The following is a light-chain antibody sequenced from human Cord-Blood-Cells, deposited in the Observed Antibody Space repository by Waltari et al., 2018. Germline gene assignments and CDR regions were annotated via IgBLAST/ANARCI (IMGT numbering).Light chain of an antibody. CDR2: DVS. CDR1: SSDCGGYTY. Sequence: QSALTQPRSVSGSPGQSVTIPCTGTSSDCGGYTYVSWYQQHPGQAPKLMIYDVSKRPSGVPDRFSGSKSGNTASLTISGLQAEDEADYYCCSYAGSYYVFGTGTKVTVL. J-gene: IGLJ1*01. V-gene: IGLV2-11*01. CDR3: CSYAGSYYV.